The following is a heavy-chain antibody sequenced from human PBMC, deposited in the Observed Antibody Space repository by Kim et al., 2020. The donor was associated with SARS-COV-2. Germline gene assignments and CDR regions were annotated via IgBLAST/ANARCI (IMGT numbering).Heavy chain of an antibody. CDR2: INHSGST. J-gene: IGHJ6*04. CDR3: ARGGLGYCSSTSCSAVSGSYYYCGMDV. Sequence: SETLSLTCAVYGGSFSGYYWSWIRQPPGKGLEWIGEINHSGSTNYNPSLKSRVTISVDTSKNQFSLKLSSVTAAGTAVYYCARGGLGYCSSTSCSAVSGSYYYCGMDVWGEGTTVTVAS. CDR1: GGSFSGYY. D-gene: IGHD2-2*01. V-gene: IGHV4-34*01.